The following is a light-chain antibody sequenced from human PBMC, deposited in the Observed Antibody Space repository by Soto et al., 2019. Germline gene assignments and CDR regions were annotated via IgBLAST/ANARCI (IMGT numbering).Light chain of an antibody. CDR2: SDD. Sequence: QSALTQPPSASATPGQRVIISCSGSSSNIGKNAVKWYQQFPGTAPKLLIHSDDQRPSGVPDRFSGSKSGTSASLTISGLQSEDEAHYCCGAWDDSLSGLVFGGGTKVTVL. CDR3: GAWDDSLSGLV. V-gene: IGLV1-44*01. J-gene: IGLJ3*02. CDR1: SSNIGKNA.